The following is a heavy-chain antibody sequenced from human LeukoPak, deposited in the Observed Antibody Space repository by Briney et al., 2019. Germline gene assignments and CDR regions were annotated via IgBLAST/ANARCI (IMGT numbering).Heavy chain of an antibody. CDR2: ISPYDGDT. Sequence: ASVKVSCKASGYTFAIYGISWVRQAPGQGLEWMAWISPYDGDTNYAQNFEVRVTMTTETSTSTAYMELRSLRSDDTAIYYCARDYCTRGGDCYKEDLFDPWGQGTLVTVSS. V-gene: IGHV1-18*01. J-gene: IGHJ5*02. CDR3: ARDYCTRGGDCYKEDLFDP. CDR1: GYTFAIYG. D-gene: IGHD2-21*02.